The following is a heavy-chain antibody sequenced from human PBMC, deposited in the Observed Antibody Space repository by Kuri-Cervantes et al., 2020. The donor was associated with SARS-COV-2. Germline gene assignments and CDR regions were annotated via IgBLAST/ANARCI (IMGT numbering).Heavy chain of an antibody. CDR2: INHSGST. Sequence: ESLKISCAVYGGSFSGYYWSWIRQPPGKGLEWVGEINHSGSTNYNPSLKRRVTLSVDTSKNQFSLKLSSVTAADTAVYYCARGGGITMVRGVIMDYWGQGTLVTVSS. CDR3: ARGGGITMVRGVIMDY. D-gene: IGHD3-10*01. V-gene: IGHV4-34*01. J-gene: IGHJ4*02. CDR1: GGSFSGYY.